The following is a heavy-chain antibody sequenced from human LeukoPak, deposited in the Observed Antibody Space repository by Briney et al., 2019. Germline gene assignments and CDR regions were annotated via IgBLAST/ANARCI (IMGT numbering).Heavy chain of an antibody. J-gene: IGHJ1*01. CDR1: GFIFSTYA. Sequence: GGSLRLSCAASGFIFSTYALHWVRQVPGKGLEWVAVISYDGNNEFYLDSVKGRFTISRDNSKNTLYLQMSSLRVEDTAVYYCTRGTGVSGTYGSYFQYWSQGTLVTVSS. D-gene: IGHD3-10*01. V-gene: IGHV3-30-3*01. CDR3: TRGTGVSGTYGSYFQY. CDR2: ISYDGNNE.